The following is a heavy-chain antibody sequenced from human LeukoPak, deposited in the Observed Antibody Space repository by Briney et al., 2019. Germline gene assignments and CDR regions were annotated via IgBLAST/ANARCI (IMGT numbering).Heavy chain of an antibody. J-gene: IGHJ2*01. CDR1: GYTFTDYD. D-gene: IGHD3-3*01. Sequence: ASLRVSCKVSGYTFTDYDINWVRQATGQGLEWMGWMNPSSGNTGYAQKFQDRFTITRNTSISTMYMELRSLRSEDTAVYFCARGRVTMFGPVVWYFDVWGHGSLLTVSS. CDR3: ARGRVTMFGPVVWYFDV. V-gene: IGHV1-8*02. CDR2: MNPSSGNT.